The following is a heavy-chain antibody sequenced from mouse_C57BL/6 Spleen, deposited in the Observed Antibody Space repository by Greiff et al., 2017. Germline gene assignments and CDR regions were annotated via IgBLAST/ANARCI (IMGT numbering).Heavy chain of an antibody. J-gene: IGHJ4*01. CDR2: INPNYGTT. Sequence: EVKLVESGPELVKPGASVKISCKASGYSFTDYNMTWVKQSNGKSLELIGVINPNYGTTSYNQKFNGKATLTVDQSSSTAYMQLNSLTSEDSAVYYCARETYYYGSSHYAMDYWGQGTSVTVSS. D-gene: IGHD1-1*01. V-gene: IGHV1-39*01. CDR3: ARETYYYGSSHYAMDY. CDR1: GYSFTDYN.